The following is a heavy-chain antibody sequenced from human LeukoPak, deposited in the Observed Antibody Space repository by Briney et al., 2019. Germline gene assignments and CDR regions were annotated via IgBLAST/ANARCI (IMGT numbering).Heavy chain of an antibody. CDR3: ARLRSPGDFDY. Sequence: SETLSLTCSVSGDSITGYYWVWIRQPPGKGLEWIATIYYTGSTYYNPSLKSRVTISVDTSKNQFSLRLSSVTAADTAMYYCARLRSPGDFDYWGQGTLVTVSS. D-gene: IGHD1-26*01. J-gene: IGHJ4*02. CDR1: GDSITGYY. CDR2: IYYTGST. V-gene: IGHV4-39*07.